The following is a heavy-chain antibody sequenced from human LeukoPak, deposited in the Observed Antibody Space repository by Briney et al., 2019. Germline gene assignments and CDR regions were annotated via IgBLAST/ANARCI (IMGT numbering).Heavy chain of an antibody. J-gene: IGHJ3*02. CDR1: GGSISTGSYY. Sequence: PSETLSLTCIVSGGSISTGSYYWSWIRQPAGKGLEWIGRIYSSGSTNYNPSLKSRVTISVDTSKNQFSLKLSSVTAADTAVYYCRLSVVVNRYGAFDIWGQGTMVTVSS. V-gene: IGHV4-61*02. CDR2: IYSSGST. CDR3: RLSVVVNRYGAFDI. D-gene: IGHD3-22*01.